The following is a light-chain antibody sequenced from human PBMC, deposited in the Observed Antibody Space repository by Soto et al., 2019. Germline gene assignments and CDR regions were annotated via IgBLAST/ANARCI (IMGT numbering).Light chain of an antibody. V-gene: IGKV1-33*01. CDR3: QQYDNLPYT. J-gene: IGKJ2*01. CDR1: QDISNY. CDR2: DAS. Sequence: DIQMTQSPSSLSASVGDRVTITCQASQDISNYLNWYQQKPGKAPKLLIYDASNLEKGVPSRFSGNGSGTDFTFTISSLQPEDIATDYCQQYDNLPYTFGQGTKLEIK.